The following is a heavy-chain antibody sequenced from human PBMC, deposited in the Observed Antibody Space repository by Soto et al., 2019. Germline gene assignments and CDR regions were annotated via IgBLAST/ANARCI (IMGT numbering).Heavy chain of an antibody. CDR3: AGVDTAMAVARYYYGMDV. CDR1: GGTFSSYA. J-gene: IGHJ6*02. Sequence: SVKVSCKASGGTFSSYAISWVRQARGEGLEWMGGIIPIFGTANYAQKFQGRVTITADKSTSTAYMELSSLRSEDTAVYYCAGVDTAMAVARYYYGMDVWGQGTTVTVSS. CDR2: IIPIFGTA. V-gene: IGHV1-69*06. D-gene: IGHD5-18*01.